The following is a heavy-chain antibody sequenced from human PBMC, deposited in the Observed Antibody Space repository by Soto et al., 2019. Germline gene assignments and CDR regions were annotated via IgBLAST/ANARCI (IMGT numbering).Heavy chain of an antibody. CDR2: ITDNGGDT. CDR3: AKEVYGAARGAMDV. D-gene: IGHD2-8*01. CDR1: GFTFSNNV. V-gene: IGHV3-23*01. Sequence: EVQLLESGGGLVQPGGSLRLSCAASGFTFSNNVMSWVRQAPGKGLEWVSGITDNGGDTYYADSVKGRCTISRDNSKNALYLQMNSLRAEDTAVYYCAKEVYGAARGAMDVWGQGTTVTVSS. J-gene: IGHJ6*02.